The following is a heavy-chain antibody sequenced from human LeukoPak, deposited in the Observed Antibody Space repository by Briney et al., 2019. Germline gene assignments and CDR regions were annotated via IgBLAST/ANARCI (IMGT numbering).Heavy chain of an antibody. CDR2: ISGSGGST. V-gene: IGHV3-23*01. Sequence: PGGSLRLSCAASGFTFTSYWMSWVRQAPGKGLEWVSAISGSGGSTYYADSVKGRFTISRDNSKNTLYLQMNSLRAEDTAVYYCAKEVEMATIESGFDYWGQGTLVTVSS. D-gene: IGHD5-24*01. CDR3: AKEVEMATIESGFDY. CDR1: GFTFTSYW. J-gene: IGHJ4*02.